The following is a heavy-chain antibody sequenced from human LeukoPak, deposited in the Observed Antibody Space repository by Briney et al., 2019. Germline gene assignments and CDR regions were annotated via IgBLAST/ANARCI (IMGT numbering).Heavy chain of an antibody. Sequence: SETLSLTCALYGGSFSGYYWSWIRQPPGKGLEWIGEINHSGSTNYNPSLKSRVTISVDTSKNQFSLKLSSVTAADTAVYYCARGLGSSGYLDYWGQGTLVTVSS. J-gene: IGHJ4*02. V-gene: IGHV4-34*01. CDR2: INHSGST. D-gene: IGHD3-22*01. CDR1: GGSFSGYY. CDR3: ARGLGSSGYLDY.